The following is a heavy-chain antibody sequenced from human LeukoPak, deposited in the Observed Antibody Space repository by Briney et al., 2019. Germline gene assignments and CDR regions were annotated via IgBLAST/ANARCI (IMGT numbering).Heavy chain of an antibody. V-gene: IGHV1-18*01. CDR1: GYTFTSYG. Sequence: GASVKVSCKASGYTFTSYGISWVRQAPGQGLEWMGWISAYNGNTNYAQKFQERVTITRDVSTSTAYMELSSLRSEDTAVYYCAAGSLAALRSVDAFDIWGQGTMVTVSS. D-gene: IGHD6-6*01. CDR2: ISAYNGNT. CDR3: AAGSLAALRSVDAFDI. J-gene: IGHJ3*02.